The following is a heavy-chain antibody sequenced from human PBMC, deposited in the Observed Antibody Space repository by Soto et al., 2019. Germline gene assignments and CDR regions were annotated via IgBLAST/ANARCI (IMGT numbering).Heavy chain of an antibody. J-gene: IGHJ3*01. V-gene: IGHV3-74*02. D-gene: IGHD1-26*01. CDR1: GFTFSSYW. CDR3: ARGAGVGDL. CDR2: INRDGSST. Sequence: EVQLVESGGGLVQPGGPLRLSCAASGFTFSSYWMHWVRQGPGKGLVWVARINRDGSSTNYADSVKGRFTISRDNAKKLLYLRMSSLGGEETAVYYCARGAGVGDLWGQGTMVTVSS.